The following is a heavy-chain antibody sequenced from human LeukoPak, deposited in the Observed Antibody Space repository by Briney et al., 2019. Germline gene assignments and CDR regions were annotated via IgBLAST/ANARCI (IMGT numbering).Heavy chain of an antibody. CDR2: IKHDGSEK. Sequence: GGSLRLSSAASRFEFKSYWMSWVRQAPGKGLEWVANIKHDGSEKYYVDFVKGRFSISRDNAKKSLFLQMNSLRAEDTAVYYCARGATYYDFWSGLKVSDYWGQGTLVTVSS. D-gene: IGHD3-3*01. J-gene: IGHJ4*02. CDR3: ARGATYYDFWSGLKVSDY. CDR1: RFEFKSYW. V-gene: IGHV3-7*04.